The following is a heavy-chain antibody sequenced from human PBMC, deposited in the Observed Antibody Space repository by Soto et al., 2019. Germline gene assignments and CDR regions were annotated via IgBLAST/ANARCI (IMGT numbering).Heavy chain of an antibody. V-gene: IGHV3-7*01. CDR2: IKEDGGED. J-gene: IGHJ6*02. CDR1: GFTFSKYW. D-gene: IGHD2-2*01. CDR3: AIAGQSSYCSSTTCYLFGLAV. Sequence: GGSLRLSCAASGFTFSKYWMTWVRQAPGKGLEWVANIKEDGGEDYYADSVKGRFTISRDNAKNSLFLQLSSLGAEDTATYYCAIAGQSSYCSSTTCYLFGLAVWGQGTTVPVS.